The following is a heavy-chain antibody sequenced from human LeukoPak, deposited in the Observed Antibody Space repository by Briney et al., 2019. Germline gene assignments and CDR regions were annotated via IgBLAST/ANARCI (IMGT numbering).Heavy chain of an antibody. D-gene: IGHD6-19*01. V-gene: IGHV3-23*01. CDR2: IDAGGGAT. J-gene: IGHJ5*02. CDR1: GFSFSSYA. Sequence: PGESLRLSCAASGFSFSSYAMYWVRQPPGKGLEWFSTIDAGGGATYYADSVKGRFTISRDNSKSTFYLQMNSLRADDTAVYFCAKGSGSGWYGWFAPWGQGTLVTVSS. CDR3: AKGSGSGWYGWFAP.